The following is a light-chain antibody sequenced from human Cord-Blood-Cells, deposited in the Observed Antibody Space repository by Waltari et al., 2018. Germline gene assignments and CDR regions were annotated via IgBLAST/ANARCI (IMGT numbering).Light chain of an antibody. Sequence: QSALTQPASVSGSPGQSITISCTGTSSDVGSYNLVSWYQQHPGKAPKLMIYEGSKRPSGFSKRFSGSKSGNTASLTISVLQAEDEADYYCCSYAGGSTFVVFGGGTKLTVL. J-gene: IGLJ2*01. CDR2: EGS. V-gene: IGLV2-23*03. CDR1: SSDVGSYNL. CDR3: CSYAGGSTFVV.